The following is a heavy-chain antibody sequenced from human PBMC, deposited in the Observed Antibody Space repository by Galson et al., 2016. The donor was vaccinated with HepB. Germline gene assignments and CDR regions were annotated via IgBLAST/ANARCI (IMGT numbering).Heavy chain of an antibody. CDR3: ASGPPCGEYCNDGENWFDP. J-gene: IGHJ5*02. Sequence: SVKVSCKASGYTITTYDINWVRQATGQGLEWMGWMNFNSGNTGYAQKFQGRVTMTRNTSKSTVYMELSSLRSEDTAVYYCASGPPCGEYCNDGENWFDPWGQGTLVTVSS. D-gene: IGHD2/OR15-2a*01. V-gene: IGHV1-8*01. CDR1: GYTITTYD. CDR2: MNFNSGNT.